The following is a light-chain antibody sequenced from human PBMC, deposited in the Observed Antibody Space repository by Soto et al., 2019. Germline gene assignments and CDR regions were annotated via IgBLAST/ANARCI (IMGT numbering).Light chain of an antibody. CDR2: DAS. V-gene: IGKV3-11*01. J-gene: IGKJ5*01. CDR3: QQRSVWPIT. Sequence: EIVFTQSPATLSLSPGERATLSCRASQSVSSYLAWYQQKPGQAPRLLIYDASNRATGIPARFSGSGSGTDFTLTISSLEPEDFAVYYCQQRSVWPITFGQGTRLEIK. CDR1: QSVSSY.